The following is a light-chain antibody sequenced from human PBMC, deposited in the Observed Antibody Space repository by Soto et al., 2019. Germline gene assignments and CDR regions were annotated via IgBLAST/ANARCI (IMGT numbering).Light chain of an antibody. CDR3: SSDTSTSTL. J-gene: IGLJ1*01. Sequence: QSALTQPASVSGSPGQSITISCTGTSSDVGSYNYVSWYQQHPGKAPKLMIYEVSDRPSGISSRFSGSKSGNTASLTISGLQTEDEADYYCSSDTSTSTLFGTGTQLTVL. CDR2: EVS. V-gene: IGLV2-14*01. CDR1: SSDVGSYNY.